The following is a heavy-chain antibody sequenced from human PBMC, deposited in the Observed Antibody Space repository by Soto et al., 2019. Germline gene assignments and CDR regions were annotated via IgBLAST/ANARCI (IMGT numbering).Heavy chain of an antibody. CDR3: VRYCSTTLCNGVATRTFDY. D-gene: IGHD2-2*01. CDR1: RFTFSTSE. J-gene: IGHJ4*02. V-gene: IGHV3-48*03. Sequence: LRRSCVASRFTFSTSEMHSVRQAAGTGLEGVSYNSSGRSSVYYTDSVKGPFTISRDDTRNSPYLQMNSLSDEDTALYYCVRYCSTTLCNGVATRTFDYWGQGTLVTVSS. CDR2: NSSGRSSV.